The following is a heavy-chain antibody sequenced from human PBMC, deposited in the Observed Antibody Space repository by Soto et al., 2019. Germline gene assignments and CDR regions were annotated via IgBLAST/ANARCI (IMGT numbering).Heavy chain of an antibody. CDR3: ARGSDYYGSGDHFDY. D-gene: IGHD3-10*01. CDR1: GGSFSGYY. Sequence: PSETLSLTCAVYGGSFSGYYWSWIRQPPGKGLEWIGEINHSGSTNYNPSLKSRVTISVDTSKNQFSLKLSSVTAADTAVYYCARGSDYYGSGDHFDYWGQGTLVTVSS. V-gene: IGHV4-34*01. J-gene: IGHJ4*02. CDR2: INHSGST.